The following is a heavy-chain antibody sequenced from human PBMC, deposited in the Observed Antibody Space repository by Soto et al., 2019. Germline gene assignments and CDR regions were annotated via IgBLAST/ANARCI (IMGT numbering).Heavy chain of an antibody. CDR1: GFTFRSYS. V-gene: IGHV3-21*02. D-gene: IGHD3-16*01. CDR3: SREGGGV. Sequence: VQLVESGGGLVKPGESLRLSCAVSGFTFRSYSMNWVRQATGKGLEWVSSISSSGGEIYYTDSVKGRFTISRDNDKNSLYLQMNSLGADDTGVYYCSREGGGVWSQGDTVSVSS. CDR2: ISSSGGEI. J-gene: IGHJ6*02.